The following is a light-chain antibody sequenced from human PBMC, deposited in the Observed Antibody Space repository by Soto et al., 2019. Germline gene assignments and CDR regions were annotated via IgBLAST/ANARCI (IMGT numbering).Light chain of an antibody. CDR3: QQRSNWPGT. Sequence: EIVLTQYPATLSLSPGERATLSCRASQSVSSYLAWYQQKPGQAPRLLIYDASNRATGIPARFSGSGSGTDFTLTISSLEPEDFAVYYCQQRSNWPGTFGQGTKGDIK. V-gene: IGKV3-11*01. J-gene: IGKJ1*01. CDR2: DAS. CDR1: QSVSSY.